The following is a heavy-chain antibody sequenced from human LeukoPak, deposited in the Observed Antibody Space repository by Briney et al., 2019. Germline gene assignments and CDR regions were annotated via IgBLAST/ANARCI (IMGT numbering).Heavy chain of an antibody. CDR3: ARGTSYGYYYYYGMDV. CDR2: IYYSGST. CDR1: GGSIRSYY. J-gene: IGHJ6*02. Sequence: SETLSLTCTVSGGSIRSYYWSWIRQPPGKGLEWIGYIYYSGSTNYNPSLKSRVTISVDTSKNQFSLKLSSVTAAYTAVYYCARGTSYGYYYYYGMDVWGQGTTVTVSS. V-gene: IGHV4-59*12. D-gene: IGHD5-18*01.